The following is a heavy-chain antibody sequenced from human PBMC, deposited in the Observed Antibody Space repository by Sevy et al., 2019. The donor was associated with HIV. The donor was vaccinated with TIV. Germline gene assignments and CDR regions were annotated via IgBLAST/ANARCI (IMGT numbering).Heavy chain of an antibody. V-gene: IGHV3-9*01. CDR3: AKAIIGYSSSWSYYYYYGMDV. CDR2: ISWNSVSI. D-gene: IGHD6-13*01. CDR1: GFTFDDYA. Sequence: GGSLRLSCAASGFTFDDYAMHWVRQAPGKGLEWVSGISWNSVSIGYADSVKGRFTISRDNAKNSLYLQMNSLRAEDTALYYCAKAIIGYSSSWSYYYYYGMDVWGQGTTVTVSS. J-gene: IGHJ6*02.